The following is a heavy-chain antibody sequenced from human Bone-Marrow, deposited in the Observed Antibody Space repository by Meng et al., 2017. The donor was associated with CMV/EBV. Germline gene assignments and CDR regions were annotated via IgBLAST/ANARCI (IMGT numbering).Heavy chain of an antibody. V-gene: IGHV2-5*01. Sequence: SGPTLVKPTQTLTLTCTFSGFSLSTSGVGVGWIRQPPGKALEWLALIYWNDDKRYSPSLKSRLTITKDTSKNQVVLTMTNMDPVDTATYYCAHIGDSITMVRGVHTENWFAPWGQGTLVTVAS. D-gene: IGHD3-10*01. CDR1: GFSLSTSGVG. CDR2: IYWNDDK. CDR3: AHIGDSITMVRGVHTENWFAP. J-gene: IGHJ5*02.